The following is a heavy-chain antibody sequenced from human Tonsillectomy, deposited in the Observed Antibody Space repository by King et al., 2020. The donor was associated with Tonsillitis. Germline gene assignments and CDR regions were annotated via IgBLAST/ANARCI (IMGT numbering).Heavy chain of an antibody. V-gene: IGHV3-9*01. CDR2: ISWNSGSI. J-gene: IGHJ4*02. CDR3: AKDDCSGVCYSPFDY. CDR1: GFTFDDYG. D-gene: IGHD2-21*02. Sequence: VQLVESGGGLVQPGRSLRLSCAASGFTFDDYGMHWVRQAPGKGLEWVSHISWNSGSIGYADSVKGRFTISRDNVKNSLYLQMNSLRAEDTALYYCAKDDCSGVCYSPFDYWGQGTLVTVSS.